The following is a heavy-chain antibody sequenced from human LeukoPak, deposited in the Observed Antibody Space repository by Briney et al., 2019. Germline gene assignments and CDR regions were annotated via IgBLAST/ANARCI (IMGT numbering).Heavy chain of an antibody. CDR1: GFTFSDYY. V-gene: IGHV3-11*01. Sequence: NPGGSLRLSCAASGFTFSDYYMTWIRQAPGKGLEWVSYISNSGNTIYYADSVKGRFTISRDNAKNSLFLQINSLRAEDTAVYYCAGGPLRYLDYWGQGTLVTVSS. CDR2: ISNSGNTI. J-gene: IGHJ4*02. D-gene: IGHD3-9*01. CDR3: AGGPLRYLDY.